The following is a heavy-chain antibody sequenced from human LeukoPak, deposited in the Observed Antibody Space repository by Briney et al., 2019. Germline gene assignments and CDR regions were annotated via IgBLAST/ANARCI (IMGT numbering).Heavy chain of an antibody. Sequence: GGSLRLSCAASEFTFSSHFMNWVRQAPGKGLQWVSSISSSGSSVLYADSLKGRFTISRDNAKNSLYLQMNSLRPEDTAVYYCARERYSRSSHDALDLWGQGTMVTVSS. CDR3: ARERYSRSSHDALDL. CDR2: ISSSGSSV. CDR1: EFTFSSHF. D-gene: IGHD6-6*01. J-gene: IGHJ3*01. V-gene: IGHV3-21*01.